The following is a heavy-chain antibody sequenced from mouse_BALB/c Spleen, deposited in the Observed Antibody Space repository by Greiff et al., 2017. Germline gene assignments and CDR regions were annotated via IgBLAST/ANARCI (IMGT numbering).Heavy chain of an antibody. CDR1: GYTFTSYW. J-gene: IGHJ4*01. Sequence: VQLQQSGTVLARPGASVKMSCKASGYTFTSYWMHWVKQRPGQGLEWIGAIYPGNSDTSYNQKFKGKAKLTAVTSTSTAYMELSSLTNEDSAVYYCTRETTYYYAMDYWGQGTSVTVSS. D-gene: IGHD1-1*01. CDR2: IYPGNSDT. V-gene: IGHV1-5*01. CDR3: TRETTYYYAMDY.